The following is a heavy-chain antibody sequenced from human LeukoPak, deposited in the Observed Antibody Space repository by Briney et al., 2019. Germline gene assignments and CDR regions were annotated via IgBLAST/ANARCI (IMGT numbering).Heavy chain of an antibody. CDR2: ISSSSSYI. V-gene: IGHV3-21*01. CDR3: ARDQRDPGSGCDY. J-gene: IGHJ4*02. Sequence: ETLSLTCAVSGGSISSANWWSWVRQAPGKGLEWVSSISSSSSYIYYADSVKGRFTISRDNAKNSLYLQMNSLRAEDTAVYYCARDQRDPGSGCDYWGQGTLVTVSS. D-gene: IGHD3-22*01. CDR1: GGSISSAN.